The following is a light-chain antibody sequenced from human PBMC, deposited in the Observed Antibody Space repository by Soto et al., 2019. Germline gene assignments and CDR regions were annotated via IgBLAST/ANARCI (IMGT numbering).Light chain of an antibody. J-gene: IGKJ1*01. CDR3: QQYNSYWT. CDR2: AAS. CDR1: QSISSY. Sequence: DIQMTQSPSSLSASVGDRVTITCRASQSISSYLNWYHQKPGKAPRLLIYAASSLQSGVPSRFSGSGSGTEFTLTISSLQPDDFATYYCQQYNSYWTFGQGTKVDIK. V-gene: IGKV1-39*01.